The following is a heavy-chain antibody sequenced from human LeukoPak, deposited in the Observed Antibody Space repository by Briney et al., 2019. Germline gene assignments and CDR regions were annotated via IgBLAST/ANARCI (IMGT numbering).Heavy chain of an antibody. V-gene: IGHV3-21*01. CDR2: ISSSSSYI. D-gene: IGHD3-9*01. CDR3: ARVGRGKYDILTGHTYYMDV. CDR1: GFTFSSYS. J-gene: IGHJ6*03. Sequence: GGSLRLSCAASGFTFSSYSMNWVRQAPGKGLEWVSSISSSSSYIYYADSVKGRFTISRDNAKNSLYLQMNSLRAEDTAVYYCARVGRGKYDILTGHTYYMDVWGKGTTVTVSS.